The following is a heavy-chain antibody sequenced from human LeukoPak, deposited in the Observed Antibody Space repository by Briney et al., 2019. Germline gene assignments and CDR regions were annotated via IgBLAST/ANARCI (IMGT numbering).Heavy chain of an antibody. CDR1: GGSISSSNW. Sequence: SETLSLTCAVSGGSISSSNWWSWVRQPPGKGLEWIGEIYHSGSTNYNPSLKSRVTISVDKSKNQFSLKLSSVTAADTAVYYCATSTVEKPWTIAFDYWGQGTLVTVSS. V-gene: IGHV4-4*02. J-gene: IGHJ4*02. CDR2: IYHSGST. D-gene: IGHD4-17*01. CDR3: ATSTVEKPWTIAFDY.